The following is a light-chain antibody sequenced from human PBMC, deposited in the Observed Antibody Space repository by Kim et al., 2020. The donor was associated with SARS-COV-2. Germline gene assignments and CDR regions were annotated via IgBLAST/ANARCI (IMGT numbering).Light chain of an antibody. CDR2: EDS. CDR1: KLGDKS. Sequence: VSTGQTATITCSGDKLGDKSASWYQQKPGQSPVLVIYEDSQRPSGIPERFSGSNSGNTVTLTISGTQAMDEADYYCQAWDSRTGVFGTGTKVTVL. CDR3: QAWDSRTGV. J-gene: IGLJ1*01. V-gene: IGLV3-1*01.